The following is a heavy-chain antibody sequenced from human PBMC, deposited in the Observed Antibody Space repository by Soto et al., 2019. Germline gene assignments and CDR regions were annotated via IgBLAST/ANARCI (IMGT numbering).Heavy chain of an antibody. CDR2: IYTSGST. Sequence: QVQLQESGPGLVKPSETLSLTCTVSGGSISSYYWSWIRQPAGKGLEWIGRIYTSGSTNYNPSLKSRVTMSVDTSKNQFSLKLSSVTAADTAVYYCARDLAVAGTRLGGSYYYGMDVWGQGTTVTVSS. J-gene: IGHJ6*02. CDR1: GGSISSYY. CDR3: ARDLAVAGTRLGGSYYYGMDV. V-gene: IGHV4-4*07. D-gene: IGHD6-19*01.